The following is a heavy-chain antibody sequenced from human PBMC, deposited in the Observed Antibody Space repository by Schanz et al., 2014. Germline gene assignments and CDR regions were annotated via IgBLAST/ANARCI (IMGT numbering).Heavy chain of an antibody. J-gene: IGHJ5*02. D-gene: IGHD1-1*01. Sequence: EVQLVESGGGLVQPGGSLRLSCAASGFSVGNKYMNWVRQAPGKGLEWVSFIYIGGNTYYADSVKGRFTISRDNSKNTVYIQMNSLRAEDTAVYYCARDVRLDRRGNWFDPWGQGTLXTVSS. V-gene: IGHV3-66*01. CDR2: IYIGGNT. CDR1: GFSVGNKY. CDR3: ARDVRLDRRGNWFDP.